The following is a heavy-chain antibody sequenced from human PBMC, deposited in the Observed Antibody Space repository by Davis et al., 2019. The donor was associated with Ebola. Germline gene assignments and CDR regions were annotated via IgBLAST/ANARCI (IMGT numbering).Heavy chain of an antibody. V-gene: IGHV1-18*01. CDR2: ISAYNGNT. J-gene: IGHJ5*01. CDR1: GYTFTSYG. Sequence: ASVKVSCKASGYTFTSYGISWVRQAPGQGLEWMGWISAYNGNTNYAQKLQGRVTMTTDTSTSTAYMELRSLRSDDTAVYYCASQTFSMYSSGWYVSWGQGTLVTVSS. CDR3: ASQTFSMYSSGWYVS. D-gene: IGHD6-19*01.